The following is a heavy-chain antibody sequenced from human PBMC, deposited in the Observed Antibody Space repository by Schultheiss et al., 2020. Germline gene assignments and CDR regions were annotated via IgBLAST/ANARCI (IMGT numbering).Heavy chain of an antibody. CDR1: GGSFSGYY. CDR3: ARDAYSSSWYGMDV. V-gene: IGHV4-34*01. Sequence: SATLSLTCAVYGGSFSGYYWSWIRQPPGKGLEWIGEINHSGSTNYNPSLKSRVTISVDTSKNQFSLKLSSVTAADTAVYYCARDAYSSSWYGMDVWGQGTTVTGSS. J-gene: IGHJ6*02. CDR2: INHSGST. D-gene: IGHD6-13*01.